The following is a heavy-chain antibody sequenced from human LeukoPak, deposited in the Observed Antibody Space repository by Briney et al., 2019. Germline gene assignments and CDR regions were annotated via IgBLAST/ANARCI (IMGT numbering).Heavy chain of an antibody. V-gene: IGHV1-8*01. Sequence: ASVKVSCKASGYTFTSYDINWVRQATGQGLEWMGWMNPNSGNTGYAQKFQGRVTKTRNTSISTAYMELSSLRSEDTAVYCCARGGKEGDYFDYWGQGTLVTVSS. D-gene: IGHD1-26*01. CDR3: ARGGKEGDYFDY. CDR2: MNPNSGNT. J-gene: IGHJ4*02. CDR1: GYTFTSYD.